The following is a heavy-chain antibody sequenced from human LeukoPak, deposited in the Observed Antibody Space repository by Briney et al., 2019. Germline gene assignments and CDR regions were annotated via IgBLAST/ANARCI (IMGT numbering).Heavy chain of an antibody. CDR2: IYPGDSDT. J-gene: IGHJ3*02. Sequence: GESLKISCKGSGYSFTSYWIGWVRQMPGKGLEWMGIIYPGDSDTRYSPSFQGQVTISADKSISTAYLQWSSLKASDTAMYYCATRRGYSSSWYGKGAFDIWGQGTMVTVSS. D-gene: IGHD6-13*01. CDR1: GYSFTSYW. V-gene: IGHV5-51*01. CDR3: ATRRGYSSSWYGKGAFDI.